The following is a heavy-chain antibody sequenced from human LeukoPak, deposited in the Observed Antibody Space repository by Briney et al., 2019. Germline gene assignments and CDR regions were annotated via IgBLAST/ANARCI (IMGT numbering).Heavy chain of an antibody. D-gene: IGHD3-10*01. J-gene: IGHJ3*02. Sequence: PGGSLRLSCAASGFTFSNYGMNWVRQAPGKGLEWVSHVSSSATTIYHADSVKGRFTASRDNARNSLYLQMNSLRAEDTALYYCAEDQNYYGSGSYVRDAFDIWGQGTMVTVSS. CDR2: VSSSATTI. V-gene: IGHV3-48*03. CDR1: GFTFSNYG. CDR3: AEDQNYYGSGSYVRDAFDI.